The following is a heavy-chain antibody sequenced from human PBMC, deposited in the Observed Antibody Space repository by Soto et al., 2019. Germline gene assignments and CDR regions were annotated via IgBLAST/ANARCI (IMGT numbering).Heavy chain of an antibody. Sequence: GGSLRLSCAASGFAFSSYAMSWVRQAPGKGLEWVSAISGSGGSTYYADSVKGRFTISRDNSKNSLYLQMNSLRAEDTAVYYCASRYCSSTSCYADAFDIWGQGTMVTVSS. CDR2: ISGSGGST. V-gene: IGHV3-23*01. J-gene: IGHJ3*02. CDR1: GFAFSSYA. CDR3: ASRYCSSTSCYADAFDI. D-gene: IGHD2-2*01.